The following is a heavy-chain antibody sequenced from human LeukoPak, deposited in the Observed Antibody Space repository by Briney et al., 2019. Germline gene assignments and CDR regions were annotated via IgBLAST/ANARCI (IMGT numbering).Heavy chain of an antibody. CDR1: GGSISSSYYN. V-gene: IGHV4-39*01. J-gene: IGHJ4*02. Sequence: SGTLSLTCTVSGGSISSSYYNWVLIRQPPGKGLECIGTIWHSGSTYYNASLESRVTISVDTSKNLFSLNLRSVTAADTAVYYCASVPVPGISGYSYFDSWGQGILVTVSS. CDR3: ASVPVPGISGYSYFDS. D-gene: IGHD5-12*01. CDR2: IWHSGST.